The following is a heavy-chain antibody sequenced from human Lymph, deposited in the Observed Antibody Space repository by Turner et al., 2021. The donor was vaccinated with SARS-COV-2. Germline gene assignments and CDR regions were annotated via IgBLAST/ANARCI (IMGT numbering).Heavy chain of an antibody. V-gene: IGHV3-53*04. CDR3: ARDLDTAGGMDV. D-gene: IGHD5-18*01. CDR1: GITVSRNY. Sequence: EVQLVESGGGLVQPGWSLRLSCAASGITVSRNYMSWVRQAPGKGLECVSVIYSGGSSYYADSVKGRFTISRHNSKNTLYLQMNSLRAEDTAVYYCARDLDTAGGMDVWGQGTTVTVSS. CDR2: IYSGGSS. J-gene: IGHJ6*02.